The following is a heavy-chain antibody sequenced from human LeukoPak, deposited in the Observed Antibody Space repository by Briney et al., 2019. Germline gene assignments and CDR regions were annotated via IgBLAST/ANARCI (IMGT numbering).Heavy chain of an antibody. CDR1: GFTFNSYS. CDR2: ISYDAITK. V-gene: IGHV3-30-3*01. Sequence: PGGSLRLSCAASGFTFNSYSVHWVRQAPGKGLEWVAVISYDAITKYYADSVKGRFTISRDNSKNTVYLQINSLRGEDTAVYYCARGNLGIFDYWGQGTLVTVSS. CDR3: ARGNLGIFDY. J-gene: IGHJ4*02. D-gene: IGHD3-3*02.